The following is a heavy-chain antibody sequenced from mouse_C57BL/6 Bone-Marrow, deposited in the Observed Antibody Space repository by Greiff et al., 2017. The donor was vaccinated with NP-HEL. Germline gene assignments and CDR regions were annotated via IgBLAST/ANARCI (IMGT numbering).Heavy chain of an antibody. Sequence: QVQLQQPGAELVKPGASVKVSCKASGYTFTSYWMHWVKQRPGQGLEWIGRIHPSDSDTNYNQKFKGKATLTVDKSSSTAYMQLSSLTSEDSAVYYCAYGNYEYYAMDDWGKGTSVTVSS. V-gene: IGHV1-74*01. CDR2: IHPSDSDT. CDR3: AYGNYEYYAMDD. CDR1: GYTFTSYW. J-gene: IGHJ4*01. D-gene: IGHD2-1*01.